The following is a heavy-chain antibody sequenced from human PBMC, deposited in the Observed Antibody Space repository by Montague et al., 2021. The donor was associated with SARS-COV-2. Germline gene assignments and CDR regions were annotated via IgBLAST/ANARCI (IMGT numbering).Heavy chain of an antibody. CDR1: GGSISSSSYY. J-gene: IGHJ3*02. CDR3: ARQENSSGWFKPDAFDI. Sequence: SETLSLTCTVSGGSISSSSYYWGWLRPPPGQGLDWIGSIYYSRSTYYNPSLKSRVTISVDTSKNQFSLKLSSVTAADTAVYYCARQENSSGWFKPDAFDIWGQGTMVTVSS. V-gene: IGHV4-39*01. D-gene: IGHD6-19*01. CDR2: IYYSRST.